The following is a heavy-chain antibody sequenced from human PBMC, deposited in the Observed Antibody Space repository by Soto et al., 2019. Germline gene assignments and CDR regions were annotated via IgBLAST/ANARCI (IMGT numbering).Heavy chain of an antibody. CDR2: ITWNSGSI. V-gene: IGHV3-9*01. Sequence: EVQLVEAGGGLVQPGRSLRLSCAASGFTFDDFSMHWVRQAPGKGLEWVSGITWNSGSIGYADSAKGRFTISRDNARNSLYLQITSLRVEDTALYYCAKEVAGWFDPWGQGTLVTVSS. D-gene: IGHD3-10*01. CDR1: GFTFDDFS. J-gene: IGHJ5*02. CDR3: AKEVAGWFDP.